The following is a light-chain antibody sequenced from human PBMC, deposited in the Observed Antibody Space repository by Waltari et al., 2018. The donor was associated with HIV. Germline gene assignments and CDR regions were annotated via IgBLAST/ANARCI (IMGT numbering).Light chain of an antibody. CDR3: QQYDTWPPKT. J-gene: IGKJ1*01. CDR2: GAS. V-gene: IGKV3-15*01. Sequence: EIVMTQSPATLSVSPGERATLSCRASQNIGTNLAWYQQKPGQAPRLLIYGASTRATVIPARFRGSGAGTEFTLAISSLQAEDFAVYYCQQYDTWPPKTFGQGTKVEIK. CDR1: QNIGTN.